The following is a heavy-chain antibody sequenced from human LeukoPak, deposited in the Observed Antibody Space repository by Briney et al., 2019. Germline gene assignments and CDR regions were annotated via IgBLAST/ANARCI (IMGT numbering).Heavy chain of an antibody. Sequence: GGSLRLSCAASGFTFSSYAMSWVRQAPGQGLEWVSSISGSGGSTYYADSVRGRFTISRDNSKNTLYLQMNSLRAEDTAVYYCTVLLWFGESFDYWGQGTLVTVSS. D-gene: IGHD3-10*01. CDR3: TVLLWFGESFDY. V-gene: IGHV3-23*01. CDR2: ISGSGGST. J-gene: IGHJ4*02. CDR1: GFTFSSYA.